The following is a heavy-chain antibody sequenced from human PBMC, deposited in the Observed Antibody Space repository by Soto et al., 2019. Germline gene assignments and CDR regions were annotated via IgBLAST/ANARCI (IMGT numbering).Heavy chain of an antibody. CDR2: IYPGDSDT. D-gene: IGHD2-15*01. CDR3: ARGVGGNLVYFDY. J-gene: IGHJ4*02. CDR1: GYTFPSYW. V-gene: IGHV5-51*01. Sequence: EYLRLSCQGSGYTFPSYWIAWVRQMPGRGLELMGIIYPGDSDTGYSPSFHTIYSPSFQGQVTISADKSISTAYLQWSSLKASDTAMYSWARGVGGNLVYFDYWGPGTLVTVSS.